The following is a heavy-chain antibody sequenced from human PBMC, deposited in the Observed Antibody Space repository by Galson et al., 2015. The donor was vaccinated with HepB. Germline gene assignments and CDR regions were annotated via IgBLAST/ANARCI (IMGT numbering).Heavy chain of an antibody. CDR3: ARATSPLRFGDARGMDV. D-gene: IGHD3-16*01. Sequence: SVKVSCKASGGTFSSYAISWVRQAPGQGLEWMGGIIPIFGTANYAQKFQGRVTITADKSTSTAYMELSSLRSEDTAVYYCARATSPLRFGDARGMDVWGQGTTVTVSS. V-gene: IGHV1-69*06. CDR2: IIPIFGTA. J-gene: IGHJ6*02. CDR1: GGTFSSYA.